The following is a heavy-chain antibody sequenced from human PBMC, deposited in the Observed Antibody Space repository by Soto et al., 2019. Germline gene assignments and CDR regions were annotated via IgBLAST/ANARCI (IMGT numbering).Heavy chain of an antibody. CDR2: ISDDGIND. J-gene: IGHJ4*02. D-gene: IGHD3-22*01. CDR3: AKDQIVVVIYFDY. V-gene: IGHV3-30-3*01. CDR1: GFTFSNYA. Sequence: GGSLRLSCAASGFTFSNYAMHWVRQAPGKGLEWVAVISDDGINDYYADSVKGRFTISRDNSKNTLYLQMNSLRAEDTAVYYCAKDQIVVVIYFDYWGQGTLVTVSS.